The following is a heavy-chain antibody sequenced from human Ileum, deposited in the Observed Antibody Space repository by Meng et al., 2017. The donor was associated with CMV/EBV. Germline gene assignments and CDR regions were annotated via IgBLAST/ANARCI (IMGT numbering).Heavy chain of an antibody. V-gene: IGHV3-74*01. Sequence: CADSGFTFSSSWMHWVRQATGKGPVWVSYINTDGRITGYADSVKGRFTISRDNARNTLSLEMTGLRAEDTAVYFCARERATGSGCYPWWGQGSLVTVSS. CDR2: INTDGRIT. CDR3: ARERATGSGCYPW. D-gene: IGHD3-10*01. J-gene: IGHJ4*02. CDR1: GFTFSSSW.